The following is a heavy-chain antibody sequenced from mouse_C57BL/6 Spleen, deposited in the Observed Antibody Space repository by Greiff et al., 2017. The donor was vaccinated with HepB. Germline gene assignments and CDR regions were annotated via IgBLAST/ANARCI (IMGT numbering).Heavy chain of an antibody. D-gene: IGHD3-2*02. CDR1: GFTFSDYY. J-gene: IGHJ2*01. V-gene: IGHV5-12*01. CDR2: ISNGGGST. Sequence: EVKLMESGGGLVQPGGSLKLSCAASGFTFSDYYMYWVRQTPEKRLEWVAYISNGGGSTYYPDTVKGRFTISRDNAKNTLYLQMSRLKSEDTAMYYCARRTQATYYFDYWGQGTTLTVSS. CDR3: ARRTQATYYFDY.